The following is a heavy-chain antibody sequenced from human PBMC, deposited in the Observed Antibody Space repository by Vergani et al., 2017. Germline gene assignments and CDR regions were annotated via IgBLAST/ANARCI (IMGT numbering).Heavy chain of an antibody. CDR1: GFNFSSYS. V-gene: IGHV3-30*02. Sequence: QLHLVESGGGVVQPGGSLRLSCAASGFNFSSYSMHWVRQAPGKGLQWVAFIRYDGNNIQYADSVKGRFTISRDNSKNTLDLQMNSLRTEDTAVYYCLGATYDSDYGGQGTLVTVSS. CDR2: IRYDGNNI. D-gene: IGHD2-21*01. CDR3: LGATYDSDY. J-gene: IGHJ4*02.